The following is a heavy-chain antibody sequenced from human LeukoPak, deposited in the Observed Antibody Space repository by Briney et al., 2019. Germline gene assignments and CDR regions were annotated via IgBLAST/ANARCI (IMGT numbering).Heavy chain of an antibody. D-gene: IGHD2-2*01. CDR2: IIPIFGTA. V-gene: IGHV1-69*01. J-gene: IGHJ4*02. CDR3: ARYCSSTSCVSYFDY. Sequence: ASVKVSCKASGGTFSSYAISWGRQAPGQGREWMGGIIPIFGTANYAQKFQGRVTITADESTSTAYMELSSLRSEDTAVYYCARYCSSTSCVSYFDYWGQGTLVTVSS. CDR1: GGTFSSYA.